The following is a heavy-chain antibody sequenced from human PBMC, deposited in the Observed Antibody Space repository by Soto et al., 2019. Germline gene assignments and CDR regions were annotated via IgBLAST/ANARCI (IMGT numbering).Heavy chain of an antibody. V-gene: IGHV3-15*01. CDR3: TTDAPWYSSSWYWDAFDI. D-gene: IGHD6-13*01. J-gene: IGHJ3*02. Sequence: GGSLRLSCAASGFTFSNAWMSWVRQAPGKGLEWVGRIKSKTDGGTTDYAAPVKGRFTISRDDSKNTLYLQMNSLKTEDTAVYYCTTDAPWYSSSWYWDAFDIWGQGTMGTVSS. CDR1: GFTFSNAW. CDR2: IKSKTDGGTT.